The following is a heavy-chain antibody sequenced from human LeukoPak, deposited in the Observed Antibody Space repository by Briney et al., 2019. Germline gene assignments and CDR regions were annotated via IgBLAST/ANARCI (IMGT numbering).Heavy chain of an antibody. J-gene: IGHJ4*02. Sequence: PGGSLRLSCAASGFTFSTYGMHWVRQAPGKGLEWVAVLWYDGSNKYYADSVKGRFTISRDNSKNALYLQMNSLRAEDTAVYYCARLGSGWFLDYWGQGTLVTVSS. CDR3: ARLGSGWFLDY. D-gene: IGHD6-19*01. V-gene: IGHV3-33*01. CDR1: GFTFSTYG. CDR2: LWYDGSNK.